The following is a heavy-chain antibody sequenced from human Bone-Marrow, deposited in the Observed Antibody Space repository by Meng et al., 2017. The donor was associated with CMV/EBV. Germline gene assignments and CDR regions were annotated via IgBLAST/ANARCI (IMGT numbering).Heavy chain of an antibody. CDR1: GFTFSSYW. D-gene: IGHD2-15*01. CDR3: ARDCSGGSCYPHYYYGMGV. J-gene: IGHJ6*02. Sequence: ESLKISCAASGFTFSSYWFSWVRQTPQKGLEWVANIKQDGSERYYVDSVKGRFTISRDNAKNSLYLQMNSLRTEDTAIYYCARDCSGGSCYPHYYYGMGVWGQGTTVTVSS. V-gene: IGHV3-7*01. CDR2: IKQDGSER.